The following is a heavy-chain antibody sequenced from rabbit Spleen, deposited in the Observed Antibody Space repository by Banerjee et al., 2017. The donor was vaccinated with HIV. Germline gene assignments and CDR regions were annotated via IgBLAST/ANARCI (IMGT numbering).Heavy chain of an antibody. V-gene: IGHV1S40*01. J-gene: IGHJ4*01. Sequence: QSLEESGGDLVKPGASLTLTCTASGFTISSSYYMCWVRQAPGKGLEWIACILGGSSGATYYANWAKGRFTISKTSSTTVTLQMTSLTTADTATYFCARDVGIDVYRFSLWGQGTLVTVS. D-gene: IGHD4-2*01. CDR2: ILGGSSGAT. CDR3: ARDVGIDVYRFSL. CDR1: GFTISSSYY.